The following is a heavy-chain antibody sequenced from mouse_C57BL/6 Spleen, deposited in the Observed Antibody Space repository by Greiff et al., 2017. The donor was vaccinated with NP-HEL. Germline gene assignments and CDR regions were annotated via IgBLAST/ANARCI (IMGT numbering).Heavy chain of an antibody. CDR2: INPSSGYT. D-gene: IGHD3-2*02. CDR1: GYTFTSYT. Sequence: QVQLQQSGPELVKPGASVKMSCKASGYTFTSYTMHWVKQRPGQGLEWIGYINPSSGYTKYNQKFKDKATLTADKSSSTAYMQLSSLTSEDSAVYYCAPGLRLPWGQGTLVTVSA. J-gene: IGHJ3*01. CDR3: APGLRLP. V-gene: IGHV1S26*01.